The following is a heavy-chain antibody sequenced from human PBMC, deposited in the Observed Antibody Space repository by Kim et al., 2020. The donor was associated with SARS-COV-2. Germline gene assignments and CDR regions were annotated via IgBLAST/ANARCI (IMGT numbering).Heavy chain of an antibody. V-gene: IGHV3-11*01. J-gene: IGHJ6*01. Sequence: GGSLRLSCAASGFTFSSYSMSWIRQAPGKGLEWVSYISSSGSNTYYADSVKGRFTISRDNAKNSLYLQMNSLRAEDTAVYYCARDYEVEVRSYNYGYYD. CDR3: ARDYEVEVRSYNYGYYD. CDR2: ISSSGSNT. D-gene: IGHD1-20*01. CDR1: GFTFSSYS.